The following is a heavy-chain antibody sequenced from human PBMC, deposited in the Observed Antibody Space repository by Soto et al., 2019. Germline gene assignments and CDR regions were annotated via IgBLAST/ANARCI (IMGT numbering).Heavy chain of an antibody. Sequence: QAQVVQSGAEVRKPGSSVKLSCKASEGTFNSYAIAWVRQAPGQGLEWMGGIIPYYNTLNYAQKFKDRVTITADDSTNTVYMEPSSLRSDVTAVYFCASGASRWYPYFLDSWGQGTLVTVSS. J-gene: IGHJ4*02. CDR1: EGTFNSYA. CDR2: IIPYYNTL. CDR3: ASGASRWYPYFLDS. V-gene: IGHV1-69*01. D-gene: IGHD6-13*01.